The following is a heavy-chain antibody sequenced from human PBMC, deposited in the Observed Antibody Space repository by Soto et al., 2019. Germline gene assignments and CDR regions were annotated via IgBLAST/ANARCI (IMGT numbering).Heavy chain of an antibody. CDR3: ARDPTGYCSGGSCYGLLDY. CDR2: ISTSSSYI. V-gene: IGHV3-21*01. J-gene: IGHJ4*02. Sequence: GGSLRLSCAASGFTFSSYSMNWVRQAPGKGLEWVSSISTSSSYIHYADSVKGRFTISRDNAKNSMYLQMNSLRAEDTAVYYCARDPTGYCSGGSCYGLLDYWGQGTLVTVSS. D-gene: IGHD2-15*01. CDR1: GFTFSSYS.